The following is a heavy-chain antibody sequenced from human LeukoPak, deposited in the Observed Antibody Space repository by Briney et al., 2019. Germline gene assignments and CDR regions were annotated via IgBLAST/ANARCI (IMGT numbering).Heavy chain of an antibody. J-gene: IGHJ4*02. V-gene: IGHV3-9*01. CDR1: GFTFDDYA. CDR3: ARFDEEWGPGDIDY. D-gene: IGHD1-26*01. CDR2: ISWNSGSI. Sequence: GGSLRLSCAASGFTFDDYAMHWVRQAPGKGLEWVSGISWNSGSIGYADSVKGRFTISRDNAKNSLYLQMNSLRAEDTALYYCARFDEEWGPGDIDYWGQGTLVTVSS.